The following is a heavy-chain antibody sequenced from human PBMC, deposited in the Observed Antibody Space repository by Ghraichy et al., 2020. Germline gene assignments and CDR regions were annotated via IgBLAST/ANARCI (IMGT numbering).Heavy chain of an antibody. CDR2: IIPIFGTA. J-gene: IGHJ4*02. CDR3: ARRSDYYYDSSGYSGSFYYFDY. Sequence: SVKVSCKASGGTFSSYAISWVRQAPGQGLEWMGGIIPIFGTANYAQKFQGRVTITTDESTSTAYMELSSLRSEDTAVYYCARRSDYYYDSSGYSGSFYYFDYWGQGTLVTVSS. CDR1: GGTFSSYA. D-gene: IGHD3-22*01. V-gene: IGHV1-69*05.